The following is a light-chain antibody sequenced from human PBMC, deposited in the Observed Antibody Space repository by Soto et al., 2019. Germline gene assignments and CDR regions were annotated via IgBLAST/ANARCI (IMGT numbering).Light chain of an antibody. V-gene: IGLV2-11*01. CDR3: CSYAGSFYV. J-gene: IGLJ1*01. Sequence: QSALTQPRSVSGSPGQSVTISCIGTSSDVGGYNYVSWYQQHPGKAPKFMIYDVSKRPSGVPDRFSGPKSGNTASLTISGLQAEDEADYYCCSYAGSFYVFGTGTKVTVL. CDR2: DVS. CDR1: SSDVGGYNY.